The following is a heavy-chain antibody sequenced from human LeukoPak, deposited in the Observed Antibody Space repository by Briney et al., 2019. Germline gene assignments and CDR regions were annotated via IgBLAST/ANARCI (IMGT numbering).Heavy chain of an antibody. CDR1: GFTFSSYW. D-gene: IGHD3-10*01. Sequence: PGGSLRLSCAASGFTFSSYWMHWVRQAPGKGLVWVSRINSDGSSTSYADSVKGRFTISRDNAKNTLYLQMNSLRAEDTAVYYCAKGDGSGSYFDYWGQGTLVTVFS. J-gene: IGHJ4*02. CDR2: INSDGSST. V-gene: IGHV3-74*01. CDR3: AKGDGSGSYFDY.